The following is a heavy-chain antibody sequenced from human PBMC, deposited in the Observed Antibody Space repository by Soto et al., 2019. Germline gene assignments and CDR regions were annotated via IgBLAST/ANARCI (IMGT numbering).Heavy chain of an antibody. CDR3: AKDSSITIFGVVNPRWFDP. Sequence: QVQLVQSGAEVKKPGASVKVSCKASGYTFTSYDINWVRQATGQGLEWMGWMNPNSGNTGYAQKFQGRVTMTRNTSISTAYMELSSLRSEDTAVYYCAKDSSITIFGVVNPRWFDPWGQGTLVTVSS. D-gene: IGHD3-3*01. CDR2: MNPNSGNT. J-gene: IGHJ5*02. V-gene: IGHV1-8*01. CDR1: GYTFTSYD.